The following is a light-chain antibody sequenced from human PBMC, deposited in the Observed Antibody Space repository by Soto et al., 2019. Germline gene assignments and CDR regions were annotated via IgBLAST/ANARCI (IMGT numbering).Light chain of an antibody. V-gene: IGKV3-20*01. CDR2: GAS. CDR1: QTIANKY. CDR3: QQFGTSPPAFT. J-gene: IGKJ2*01. Sequence: ESMLTQSPGTLSLSPGDRATLFCRTSQTIANKYLTWYQQKPGQAPRLLIYGASIRATGVPDRFTGSGSGTGFTLTLSRLEPKDFAVYYWQQFGTSPPAFTFGQGTKLEI.